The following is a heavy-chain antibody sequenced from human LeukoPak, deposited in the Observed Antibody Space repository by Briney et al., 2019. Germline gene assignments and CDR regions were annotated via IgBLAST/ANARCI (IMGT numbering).Heavy chain of an antibody. D-gene: IGHD6-19*01. CDR1: GDSVSSNSAA. V-gene: IGHV6-1*01. CDR3: ARDVAVAGKGRSYYYYGMDV. J-gene: IGHJ6*02. Sequence: SQTLSLTCAISGDSVSSNSAAWNWIRQSPSRGLEWLGRTYYRSKWYNDYAVSVKSRITINPDTSKNQFSLQLNSVTPEDTAVYYCARDVAVAGKGRSYYYYGMDVWGRGTTVTVSS. CDR2: TYYRSKWYN.